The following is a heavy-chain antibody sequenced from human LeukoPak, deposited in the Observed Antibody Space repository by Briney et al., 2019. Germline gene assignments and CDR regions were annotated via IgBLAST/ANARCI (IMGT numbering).Heavy chain of an antibody. D-gene: IGHD3-10*01. Sequence: GGSLRLSCAPSGVTFSGYTMTWVRQAPGKGLEWVSSISSRSQNIYYADSVKGRFTISRDNAKNSLYLQMNSLRVEDTAVYYCARAPPGETFDIWGLGTMVTVSS. V-gene: IGHV3-21*01. J-gene: IGHJ3*02. CDR1: GVTFSGYT. CDR3: ARAPPGETFDI. CDR2: ISSRSQNI.